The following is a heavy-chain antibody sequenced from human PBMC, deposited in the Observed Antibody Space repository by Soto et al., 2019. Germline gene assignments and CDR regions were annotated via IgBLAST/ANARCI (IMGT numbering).Heavy chain of an antibody. CDR2: IVVGSGNT. CDR1: GFTFTSSA. V-gene: IGHV1-58*01. D-gene: IGHD3-9*01. Sequence: SVKVSCKASGFTFTSSAVQWVRQARGQRLEWIGWIVVGSGNTNYAQKFQERVTITRDMSTSTAYMELSSLRSEDTAVYYCAAGIFRLRYFDWLLGGMDVWGQGTTVTVS. J-gene: IGHJ6*02. CDR3: AAGIFRLRYFDWLLGGMDV.